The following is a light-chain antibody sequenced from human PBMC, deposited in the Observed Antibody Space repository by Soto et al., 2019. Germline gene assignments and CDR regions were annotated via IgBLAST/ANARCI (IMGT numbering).Light chain of an antibody. CDR1: QSVTGSY. V-gene: IGKV3-20*01. Sequence: EIVLTQSPGTLSLSPGERATLSCRASQSVTGSYLAWYQQKPGQAPRLPVYGASSRASGIPDRFSGSGSGTDFTLTISRLEPEDFAVYYCQQYGSSPPVTFGPGT. CDR3: QQYGSSPPVT. CDR2: GAS. J-gene: IGKJ3*01.